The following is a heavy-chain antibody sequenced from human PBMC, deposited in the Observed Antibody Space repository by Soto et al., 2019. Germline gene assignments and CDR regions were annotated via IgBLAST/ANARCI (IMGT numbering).Heavy chain of an antibody. CDR2: IYYSGST. Sequence: SETLSLTCTVSGGSISSYYWSWIRQPPGKGLEWIGYIYYSGSTNYNPSLKSRVTISVDTSKNQFSLKLSSVTAADTAVYYCAREEYYYDSSGLANWFDPWGQGTLVTVSS. CDR3: AREEYYYDSSGLANWFDP. J-gene: IGHJ5*02. V-gene: IGHV4-59*01. CDR1: GGSISSYY. D-gene: IGHD3-22*01.